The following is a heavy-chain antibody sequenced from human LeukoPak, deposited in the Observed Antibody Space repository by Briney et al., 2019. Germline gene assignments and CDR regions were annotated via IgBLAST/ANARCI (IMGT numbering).Heavy chain of an antibody. V-gene: IGHV1-18*01. CDR2: ISAYNGNT. CDR1: GGTFISYA. CDR3: ARVTSGWYFSR. J-gene: IGHJ4*02. Sequence: ASVKVSCKASGGTFISYAISWVRQAPGQGLEWMGWISAYNGNTNCAQKLQGRVTMTTDTSTSTAYMELRSLRSDDTAVYYCARVTSGWYFSRWGQGTLVTVSS. D-gene: IGHD6-19*01.